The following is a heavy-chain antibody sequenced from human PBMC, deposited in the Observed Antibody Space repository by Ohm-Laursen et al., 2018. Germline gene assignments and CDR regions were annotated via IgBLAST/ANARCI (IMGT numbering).Heavy chain of an antibody. Sequence: SETLSLTWTVSGGSISSAGYYWSWIRQHPGKGLEWIGYIYYSGSAYYNPSLKSLVTISVDTSKNQFSLNLSSVTAADTAVYYCARFGGSYYDPNFDYWGQGTLVTVSS. D-gene: IGHD1-26*01. J-gene: IGHJ4*02. V-gene: IGHV4-31*01. CDR1: GGSISSAGYY. CDR2: IYYSGSA. CDR3: ARFGGSYYDPNFDY.